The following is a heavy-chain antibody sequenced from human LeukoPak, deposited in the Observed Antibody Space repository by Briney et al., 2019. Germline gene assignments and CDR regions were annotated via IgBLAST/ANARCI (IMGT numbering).Heavy chain of an antibody. J-gene: IGHJ4*02. CDR1: GFTFSSYA. V-gene: IGHV3-30*04. CDR2: ISYDGSNK. CDR3: TRTDYSLNGDVGY. Sequence: GGSLRLSCAASGFTFSSYAMHWVRQAPGKGLEWVAVISYDGSNKYYADSVKGRFTISRDNSKNTLYLQMNSLKTEDTAVYYCTRTDYSLNGDVGYWGQGTLVTVSS. D-gene: IGHD4-11*01.